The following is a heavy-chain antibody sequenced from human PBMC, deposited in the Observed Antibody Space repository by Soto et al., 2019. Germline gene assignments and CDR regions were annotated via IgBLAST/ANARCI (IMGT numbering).Heavy chain of an antibody. V-gene: IGHV3-23*01. CDR1: GFTFSSYA. J-gene: IGHJ4*02. CDR3: AKERPSIVLMVPAFIDY. D-gene: IGHD2-8*01. Sequence: EVQLLESGGGLVQPGGSLRLSSASSGFTFSSYAMSWGRQAPGKGLEWVSAISGSGGSTYYADSVKGRFTISRDNSKNTLYLQMNSLRAEDTAVYYRAKERPSIVLMVPAFIDYWGQGTLVTVSS. CDR2: ISGSGGST.